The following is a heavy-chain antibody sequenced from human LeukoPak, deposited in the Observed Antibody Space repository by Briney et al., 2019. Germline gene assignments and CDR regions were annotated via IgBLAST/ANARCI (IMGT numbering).Heavy chain of an antibody. D-gene: IGHD1-26*01. J-gene: IGHJ4*02. CDR3: AKAEKTGSYFPY. Sequence: GGPLRLSCAASGFTFSNYAMSWVRQAPGKGLDWVSAISNNGGVTYYADSVKGRFTISRDNSKNTLYLHMNSLRAEDTAIYYCAKAEKTGSYFPYWGQGTLVTVSS. CDR1: GFTFSNYA. CDR2: ISNNGGVT. V-gene: IGHV3-23*01.